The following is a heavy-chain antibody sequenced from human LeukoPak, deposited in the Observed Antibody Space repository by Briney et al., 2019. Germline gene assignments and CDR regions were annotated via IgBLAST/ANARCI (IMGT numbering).Heavy chain of an antibody. CDR2: IHPGDSDN. V-gene: IGHV5-51*01. Sequence: GESLKISCQGSGYSFNNYWIGWMRQMPGNGLEWMGIIHPGDSDNRYSPSFQGLVTISADMSISTAYLQWSSLKASDTAKYYCARQGGSGTFGAFNVWGQGTMVTASS. J-gene: IGHJ3*01. CDR3: ARQGGSGTFGAFNV. D-gene: IGHD3-10*01. CDR1: GYSFNNYW.